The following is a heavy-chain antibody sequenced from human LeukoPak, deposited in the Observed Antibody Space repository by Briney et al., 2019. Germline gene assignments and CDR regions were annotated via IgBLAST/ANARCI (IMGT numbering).Heavy chain of an antibody. CDR3: ARDPYYYDSSGAGYYYYMDV. V-gene: IGHV1-69*05. J-gene: IGHJ6*03. CDR1: GGTFSSYA. Sequence: SVKFSCKASGGTFSSYAISWVRQAPGPGLEWMGRIIPIFGTANYAQKFQGRVTITTDESTSTAYMELSSLRSEDTAVYYCARDPYYYDSSGAGYYYYMDVWGKGTTVTVSS. CDR2: IIPIFGTA. D-gene: IGHD3-22*01.